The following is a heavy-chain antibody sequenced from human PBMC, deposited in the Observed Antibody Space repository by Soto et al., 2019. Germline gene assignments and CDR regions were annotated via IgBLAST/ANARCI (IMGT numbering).Heavy chain of an antibody. CDR2: ISGSGGST. CDR1: VFTFSSYA. Sequence: GGPLRPSCPAFVFTFSSYAMSWVRQATGKGLEWVSGISGSGGSTYYADSVKGRFTISRDNSKNTLYLQMNSLRAEDTAVYYCARVNGWDYYYGMDVWGQGTTVTVSS. CDR3: ARVNGWDYYYGMDV. J-gene: IGHJ6*02. D-gene: IGHD6-19*01. V-gene: IGHV3-23*01.